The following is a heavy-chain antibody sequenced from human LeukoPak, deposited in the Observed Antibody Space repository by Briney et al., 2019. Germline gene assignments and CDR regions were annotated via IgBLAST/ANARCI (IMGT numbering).Heavy chain of an antibody. CDR2: IYNSGTT. V-gene: IGHV4-30-4*08. D-gene: IGHD3-22*01. J-gene: IGHJ4*02. CDR3: ARKRYDDPYFFDY. Sequence: TSQTLSLTCTVSGGSISSGGYYWSWIRQHPGKGLEWIGYIYNSGTTYYNPSLRSRVTLSVDTSKNQFSLRLNSVAAADTAVYYCARKRYDDPYFFDYWGQGTLVTVSS. CDR1: GGSISSGGYY.